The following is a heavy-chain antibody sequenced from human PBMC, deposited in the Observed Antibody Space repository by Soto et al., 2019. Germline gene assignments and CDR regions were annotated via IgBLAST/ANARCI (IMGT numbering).Heavy chain of an antibody. CDR3: AKDHGGRRSAYSSSWYFDY. V-gene: IGHV3-30*18. Sequence: PGGSLRLSCAASGFTFSSYGMHWVRQAPGKGLEWVAGISYDGSNKYYADSVKGRLTIPRDNSKNTLYLQINSLRAEDTAVYYCAKDHGGRRSAYSSSWYFDYWGQGTLVTVSS. CDR2: ISYDGSNK. CDR1: GFTFSSYG. D-gene: IGHD6-13*01. J-gene: IGHJ4*02.